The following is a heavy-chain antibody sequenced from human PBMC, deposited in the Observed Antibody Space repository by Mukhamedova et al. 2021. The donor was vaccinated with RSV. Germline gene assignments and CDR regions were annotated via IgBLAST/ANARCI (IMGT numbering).Heavy chain of an antibody. CDR3: AKSSDTVFIGGNDY. CDR2: TIYDGTKK. V-gene: IGHV3-30*02. Sequence: YAMHWVRQAPGKGLEWVAYTIYDGTKKYYSDSVGGRFTISRDNSKNTLYLDLGRLKSDDTAVYYCAKSSDTVFIGGNDYWGQGT. D-gene: IGHD3-16*01. J-gene: IGHJ4*02. CDR1: YA.